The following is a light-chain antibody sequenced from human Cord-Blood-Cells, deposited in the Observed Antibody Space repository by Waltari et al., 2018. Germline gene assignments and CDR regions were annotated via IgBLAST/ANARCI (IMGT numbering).Light chain of an antibody. CDR1: RSDVGCYNY. CDR3: SSYTSSSTGV. CDR2: DVS. J-gene: IGLJ2*01. V-gene: IGLV2-14*01. Sequence: QSALTQPASVSGSPGQSIPIPCTGTRSDVGCYNYVSWYQQHPGKAPKLMIYDVSNRPSGVSNRFSGSKSGNTASLTISGLQAEDEADYYCSSYTSSSTGVFGGGTKLTVL.